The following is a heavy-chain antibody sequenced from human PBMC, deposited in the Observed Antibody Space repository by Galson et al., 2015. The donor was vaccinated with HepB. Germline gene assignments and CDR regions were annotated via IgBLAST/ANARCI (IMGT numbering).Heavy chain of an antibody. Sequence: SVKVSCKASGFTFTSSAVQWVRQARGQRLEWIGWIVVGSGNTNYAQKFQERVTITRDMSTSTAYMELSSLRSEDTAVYYCAAGSSPPLLEWLLWSAPRYYYYGMDVWGQGTTVTVSS. D-gene: IGHD3-3*01. CDR3: AAGSSPPLLEWLLWSAPRYYYYGMDV. CDR2: IVVGSGNT. V-gene: IGHV1-58*01. CDR1: GFTFTSSA. J-gene: IGHJ6*02.